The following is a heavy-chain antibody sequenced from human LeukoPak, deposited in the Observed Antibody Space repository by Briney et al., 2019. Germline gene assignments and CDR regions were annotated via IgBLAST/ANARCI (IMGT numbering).Heavy chain of an antibody. J-gene: IGHJ4*02. D-gene: IGHD4-17*01. CDR2: IYYSGST. CDR3: AREMTTVTKDFDY. V-gene: IGHV4-39*07. CDR1: GGSISSYY. Sequence: SETLSLTCTVSGGSISSYYWGWIRQPPGKGLEWIGSIYYSGSTYYNPSLKSRVTISVDTSKNQFSLKLSSVTAADTAVYYCAREMTTVTKDFDYWGQGTLVTVSS.